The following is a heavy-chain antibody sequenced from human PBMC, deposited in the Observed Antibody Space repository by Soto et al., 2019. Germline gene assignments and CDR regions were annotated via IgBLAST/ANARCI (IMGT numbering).Heavy chain of an antibody. D-gene: IGHD6-13*01. J-gene: IGHJ4*02. CDR3: ARVRHSSSWYGRWYYFDY. CDR1: GYTFTSYG. Sequence: GASVKVSCKASGYTFTSYGISWVRQAPGQGLEWMGWISAYNGNTNYAQKLQGRVTMTTDTSTSTAYMELRSLRSDDTAVYYCARVRHSSSWYGRWYYFDYWGQGTLVTVSS. V-gene: IGHV1-18*04. CDR2: ISAYNGNT.